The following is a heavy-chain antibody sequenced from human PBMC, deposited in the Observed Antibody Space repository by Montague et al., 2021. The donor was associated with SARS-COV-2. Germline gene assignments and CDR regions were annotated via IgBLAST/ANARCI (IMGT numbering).Heavy chain of an antibody. CDR2: SYFMSERNN. V-gene: IGHV6-1*01. D-gene: IGHD2-2*01. CDR1: GDSVGSVVAR. Sequence: CAISGDSVGSVVARWKWKKQSSSRRLGQLLVSYFMSERNNDYAESVKSRITIDPDTPKHQFSLHLNSVTPEDTAVYYCARIPVGSKYYFDFWGQGTLVTVSS. J-gene: IGHJ4*01. CDR3: ARIPVGSKYYFDF.